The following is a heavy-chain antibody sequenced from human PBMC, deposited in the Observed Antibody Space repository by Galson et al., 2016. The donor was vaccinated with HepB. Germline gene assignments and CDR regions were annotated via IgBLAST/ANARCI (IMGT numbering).Heavy chain of an antibody. CDR3: AKYDWTYGSFDP. D-gene: IGHD1-20*01. J-gene: IGHJ5*02. CDR1: GTSLRGYY. Sequence: SETLSLTCSVYGTSLRGYYWSWTRQPPGKGLEWLGEVNHSGKTTYNASFKSQVTISVDASLKHFSLSLRSVAAADTAIYYCAKYDWTYGSFDPWAQGTLVTVSS. CDR2: VNHSGKT. V-gene: IGHV4-34*01.